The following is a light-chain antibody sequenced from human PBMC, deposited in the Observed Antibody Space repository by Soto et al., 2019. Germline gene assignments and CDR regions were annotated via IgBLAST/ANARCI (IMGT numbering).Light chain of an antibody. V-gene: IGKV3-15*01. CDR1: QSVTNN. CDR2: GTS. J-gene: IGKJ2*01. Sequence: ESVLTQSPGTLSLSPGERATLSCRATQSVTNNYFAWYQQKPGQAPRLLIHGTSTRAADIPARFSGSVSGTEFTLTINSLQPEDFVIYYCQQYNNWPPMSTFGQGTKLEMK. CDR3: QQYNNWPPMST.